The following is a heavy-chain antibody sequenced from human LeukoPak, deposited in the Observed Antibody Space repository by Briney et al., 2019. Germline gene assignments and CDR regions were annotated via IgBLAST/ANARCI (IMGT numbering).Heavy chain of an antibody. CDR2: IYYSGST. V-gene: IGHV4-59*08. CDR3: ARLGMYNIYYYDGSGLDSDY. CDR1: GGSISSYY. Sequence: KSSETLSLTCTVSGGSISSYYWSWIRQPPGKGLEWIGYIYYSGSTNYNPSLKSRVTISVDTSKNQFSLKLSSVTAADTAVYYCARLGMYNIYYYDGSGLDSDYWGQRTLVTVSS. J-gene: IGHJ4*02. D-gene: IGHD3-22*01.